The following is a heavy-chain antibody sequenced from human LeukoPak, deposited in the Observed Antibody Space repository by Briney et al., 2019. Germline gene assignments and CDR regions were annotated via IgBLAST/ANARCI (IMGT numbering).Heavy chain of an antibody. CDR2: IYYSGST. J-gene: IGHJ6*04. CDR3: ASAAVDYGILTGSYYYYGMDV. D-gene: IGHD3-9*01. V-gene: IGHV4-30-4*01. Sequence: SQTLSLTCTVSGGSISSGDYYWSWIRQPPGKGLEWIGYIYYSGSTYYNPSLKSRVTISVDTSKNQFSLKLSSVTAADTAVYYCASAAVDYGILTGSYYYYGMDVWGKGTTVTVSS. CDR1: GGSISSGDYY.